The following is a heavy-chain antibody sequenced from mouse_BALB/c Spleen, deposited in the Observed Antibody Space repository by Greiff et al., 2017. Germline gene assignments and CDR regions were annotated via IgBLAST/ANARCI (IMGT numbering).Heavy chain of an antibody. CDR1: GYTFTSYY. Sequence: VQLQQSGAELVKPGASVKLSCKASGYTFTSYYMYWVKQRPGQGLEWIGEINPSNGGTNSNEKFKSKATLTVDKSSSKAYMQLSSLTSEDSAVYYCTRSTMSTTGVIAYWGQGTLVTVSA. CDR3: TRSTMSTTGVIAY. V-gene: IGHV1S81*02. D-gene: IGHD2-4*01. CDR2: INPSNGGT. J-gene: IGHJ3*01.